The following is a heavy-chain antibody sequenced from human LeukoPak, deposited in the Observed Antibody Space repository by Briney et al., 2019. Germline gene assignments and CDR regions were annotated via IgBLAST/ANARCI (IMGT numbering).Heavy chain of an antibody. CDR3: ARLITGTTTAFDI. CDR2: VYTSGST. CDR1: GGSISGYY. J-gene: IGHJ3*02. V-gene: IGHV4-4*07. D-gene: IGHD1-7*01. Sequence: KPSETLSLICSVSGGSISGYYWTWIRQPAGKGLEWIGRVYTSGSTHYNPSLKTRLTMSVDTSKNQFSLKLSSVTAADTAVYYCARLITGTTTAFDIWGQGTMVTVSS.